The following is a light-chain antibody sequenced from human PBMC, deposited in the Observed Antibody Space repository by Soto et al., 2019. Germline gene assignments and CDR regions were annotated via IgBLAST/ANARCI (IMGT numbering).Light chain of an antibody. CDR3: QKRSNRIT. CDR1: QSVAGS. Sequence: EFVLTQSQATLSLSPGERAILSCRASQSVAGSLAWYQQKPGQAPRLLIYDISTRAAAIPARFSGSGSGTDFTLTVSSLEPEDFALYYCQKRSNRITFGKGTRLEIK. V-gene: IGKV3-11*01. CDR2: DIS. J-gene: IGKJ5*01.